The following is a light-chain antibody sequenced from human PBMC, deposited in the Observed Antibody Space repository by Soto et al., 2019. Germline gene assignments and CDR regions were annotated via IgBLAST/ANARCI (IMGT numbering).Light chain of an antibody. J-gene: IGLJ1*01. CDR3: SSYAGSTV. Sequence: QSVLTQPPSASGSPGQSVTISCTGTSSDVGGYNYVSWYQQHPGKAPKLMIYEVSKRPSGVPDRFSGSKSGNTASLTVSGLQAEDEADYYCSSYAGSTVFGTWTKVTVL. V-gene: IGLV2-8*01. CDR2: EVS. CDR1: SSDVGGYNY.